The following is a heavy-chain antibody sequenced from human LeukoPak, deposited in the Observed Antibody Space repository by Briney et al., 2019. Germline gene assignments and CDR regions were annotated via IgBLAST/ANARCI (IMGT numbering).Heavy chain of an antibody. J-gene: IGHJ4*02. Sequence: TGGSLRLSCAASGFTFSSYGMHWVRQAPGRGLEWVATYDRSNKYYADSVKGRFTISRDNSKNTLYLQMNSLRAEDTAVYYCAREAQGVGATAYYFDYWGQGTLVTVSS. V-gene: IGHV3-30*03. CDR2: YDRSNK. CDR1: GFTFSSYG. CDR3: AREAQGVGATAYYFDY. D-gene: IGHD1-26*01.